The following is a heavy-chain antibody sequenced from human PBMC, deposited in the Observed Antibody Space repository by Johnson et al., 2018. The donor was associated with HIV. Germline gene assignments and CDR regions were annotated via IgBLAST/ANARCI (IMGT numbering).Heavy chain of an antibody. CDR3: AKSTQANIRRESGPYGAFDS. Sequence: VQLVESGGGLVQPGGSLRLSCAASGFTFSSYDMHWVRQATGKGLEWVSAIGTAGDTYYPGSVKGRFTISRENAKNTLYVQMTSLRAEDTAVYYCAKSTQANIRRESGPYGAFDSWGQGTMVTVSS. J-gene: IGHJ3*02. CDR1: GFTFSSYD. V-gene: IGHV3-13*01. CDR2: IGTAGDT. D-gene: IGHD3-10*01.